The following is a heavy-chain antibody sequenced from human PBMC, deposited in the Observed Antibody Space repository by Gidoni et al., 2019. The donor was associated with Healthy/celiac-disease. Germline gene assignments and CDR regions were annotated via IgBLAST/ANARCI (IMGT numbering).Heavy chain of an antibody. Sequence: EVQLVESGVGLVKPGGSLRLSCAASGFTFSSYSMNWVRQAPGKGLEWVSSISSSSSYIYYADSVKGRFTISRDNAKNSLYLQMNSLRAEDTAVYYCAREGDYYDSSGPYYFDYWGQGTLVTVSS. CDR1: GFTFSSYS. CDR2: ISSSSSYI. CDR3: AREGDYYDSSGPYYFDY. J-gene: IGHJ4*02. V-gene: IGHV3-21*01. D-gene: IGHD3-22*01.